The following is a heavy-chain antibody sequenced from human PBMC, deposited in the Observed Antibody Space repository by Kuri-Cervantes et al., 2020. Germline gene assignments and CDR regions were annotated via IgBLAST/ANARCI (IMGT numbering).Heavy chain of an antibody. Sequence: SLKISCAASGFTFSDCWMNWVRQAPGKGLEWVSGISWNSGSIGYADSVKGRFTISRDNAKNSLYLQMNSLRAEDTALYYCAKGQYPGTDYYGMDVWGQGTTVTVSS. J-gene: IGHJ6*02. CDR3: AKGQYPGTDYYGMDV. V-gene: IGHV3-9*01. CDR1: GFTFSDCW. CDR2: ISWNSGSI. D-gene: IGHD6-13*01.